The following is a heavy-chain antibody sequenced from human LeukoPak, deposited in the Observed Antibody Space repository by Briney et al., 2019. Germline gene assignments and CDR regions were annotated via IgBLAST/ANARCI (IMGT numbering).Heavy chain of an antibody. V-gene: IGHV3-53*01. Sequence: GGSLDSSVQPPGFTFSGKNRSGFGQAQGKGLEWVSVIYSGGSTYYADSVKGRFTISRDDSKNTVDLQMNSLRVEDTAVYYCAMRGNTWYDCWGQGTLVTVSS. CDR3: AMRGNTWYDC. D-gene: IGHD6-13*01. CDR2: IYSGGST. CDR1: GFTFSGKN. J-gene: IGHJ4*02.